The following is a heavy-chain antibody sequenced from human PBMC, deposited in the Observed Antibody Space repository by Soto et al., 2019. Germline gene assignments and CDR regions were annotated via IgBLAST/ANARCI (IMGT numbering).Heavy chain of an antibody. CDR3: ARERDSSGYYVYFQY. CDR1: GGTFSSYA. J-gene: IGHJ1*01. D-gene: IGHD3-22*01. V-gene: IGHV1-69*13. CDR2: IIPIFSKA. Sequence: GDSVKVSCKASGGTFSSYAISWVRQAPGQGLEWMGGIIPIFSKANYAQKFQGRVTITADESTSTAYIELSSLRSEDTAVYYCARERDSSGYYVYFQYWGQGLLVTVSS.